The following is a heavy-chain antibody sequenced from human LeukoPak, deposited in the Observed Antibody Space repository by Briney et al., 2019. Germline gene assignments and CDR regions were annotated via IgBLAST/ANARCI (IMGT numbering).Heavy chain of an antibody. V-gene: IGHV3-74*01. CDR3: AREGRYCSSTSCYEPYDY. D-gene: IGHD2-2*01. CDR2: INIDGSST. Sequence: PGGSLRLSCAASGFTSSSYWMNWVRQAPGKGLVWVSRINIDGSSTSYADSVKGRFTISRDNAKNTLYLQMNSLRAEDTAVYYCAREGRYCSSTSCYEPYDYWGQGTLVTVSS. CDR1: GFTSSSYW. J-gene: IGHJ4*02.